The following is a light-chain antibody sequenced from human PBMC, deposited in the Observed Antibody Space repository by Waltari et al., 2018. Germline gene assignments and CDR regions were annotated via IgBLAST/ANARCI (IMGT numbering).Light chain of an antibody. CDR2: GAS. V-gene: IGKV3-20*01. CDR3: QQYGSSPTT. J-gene: IGKJ1*01. CDR1: QSVSSNY. Sequence: EIVLTQSPGTLSLSPGERATLSCRASQSVSSNYLAWYQQKSGQAPRLLIYGASSSATGIPDRFSGSGSGTDFILTISRLEPEDFAVYYCQQYGSSPTTFGQGTKVEIK.